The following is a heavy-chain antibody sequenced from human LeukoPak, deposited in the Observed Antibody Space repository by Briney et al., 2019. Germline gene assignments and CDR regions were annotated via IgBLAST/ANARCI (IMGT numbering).Heavy chain of an antibody. V-gene: IGHV3-30-3*01. Sequence: GGSLRLSCAASGFTFSSYAMHWVRQAPGKGLDWVAVISYDGSNIYYADSVKGRFTISRDNSKNTLYLQMNSLRVEDTAMYYCARSFEGATTYYYYGMDVWGQGTTVTVSS. J-gene: IGHJ6*02. CDR1: GFTFSSYA. CDR3: ARSFEGATTYYYYGMDV. D-gene: IGHD1-26*01. CDR2: ISYDGSNI.